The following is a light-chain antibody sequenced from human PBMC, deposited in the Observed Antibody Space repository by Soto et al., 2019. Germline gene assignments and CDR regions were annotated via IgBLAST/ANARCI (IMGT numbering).Light chain of an antibody. Sequence: EIVLTQSPGTLSLSPGEGATLSCRASQTIRSTYLAWYQQKPGQAPRLLIYGTSSRATSIPDRFSGSGSGTDFTLTVSGLEPEDFGVYYCQHYGSSMYTFGQGTKLEIK. CDR2: GTS. J-gene: IGKJ2*01. V-gene: IGKV3-20*01. CDR1: QTIRSTY. CDR3: QHYGSSMYT.